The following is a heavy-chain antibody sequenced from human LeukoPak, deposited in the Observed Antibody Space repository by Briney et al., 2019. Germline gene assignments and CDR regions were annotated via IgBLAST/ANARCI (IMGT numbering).Heavy chain of an antibody. D-gene: IGHD2-15*01. V-gene: IGHV3-7*01. J-gene: IGHJ4*02. CDR1: GFTFSSYW. CDR2: IKQDGSEK. Sequence: GGSLRLSCAASGFTFSSYWMSWVRQAPGKGLEWVANIKQDGSEKYYVDSVKGRFTISRDNAKNTLYLQMNSLRAEDTALYYCATSARTYIGSSLDYWGQGTLVTVSS. CDR3: ATSARTYIGSSLDY.